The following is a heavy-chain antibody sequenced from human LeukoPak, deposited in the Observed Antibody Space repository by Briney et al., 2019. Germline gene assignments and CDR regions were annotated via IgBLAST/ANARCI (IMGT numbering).Heavy chain of an antibody. Sequence: GGSLRLSCAASGFIVSNTYMTWVRQAPGKGLEWVSVIYSGGSTYYADSVKGRFTISRDNSKNTLYLQMNSLRAEDTAVYYCATAPYDYVWGSYRDDAFDIWGQGTMVTVSS. V-gene: IGHV3-53*01. CDR1: GFIVSNTY. CDR3: ATAPYDYVWGSYRDDAFDI. J-gene: IGHJ3*02. D-gene: IGHD3-16*02. CDR2: IYSGGST.